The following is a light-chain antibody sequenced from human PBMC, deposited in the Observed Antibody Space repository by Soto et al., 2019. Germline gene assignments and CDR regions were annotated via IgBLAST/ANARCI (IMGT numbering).Light chain of an antibody. J-gene: IGKJ4*01. CDR2: HTS. CDR3: QRYDNWPLT. V-gene: IGKV3-15*01. Sequence: EIVMTQSPATLSVSPGESATLSCRASQSISGNLAWYQQKPGLAPRLPIYHTSTRATGVPARFSGSGSGTEFSLTISSLQSEDFAVYYCQRYDNWPLTFGGGTKVDIK. CDR1: QSISGN.